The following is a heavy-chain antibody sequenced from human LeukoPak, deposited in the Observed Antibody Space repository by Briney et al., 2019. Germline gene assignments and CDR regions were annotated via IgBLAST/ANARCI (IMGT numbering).Heavy chain of an antibody. J-gene: IGHJ4*02. V-gene: IGHV3-7*01. CDR2: IKNDGSET. D-gene: IGHD6-19*01. CDR1: GLTFSDYW. Sequence: GGSLRLSCEGPGLTFSDYWMNWVRQAPGKGPEWVANIKNDGSETNYVDSVKGRFTISRDNARNSLYLQMNSLRAEDTAVYYCMGGMGWLSDYWGRETLVTVSS. CDR3: MGGMGWLSDY.